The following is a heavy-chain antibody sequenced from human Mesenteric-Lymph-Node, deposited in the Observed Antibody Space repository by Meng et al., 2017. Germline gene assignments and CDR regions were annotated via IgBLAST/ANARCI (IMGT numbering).Heavy chain of an antibody. CDR1: GFSFNSYA. CDR3: GGTAMVKDY. CDR2: ISGSGGNT. D-gene: IGHD5-18*01. J-gene: IGHJ4*02. V-gene: IGHV3-23*01. Sequence: LSLTCAASGFSFNSYAMAWVRQAPGKGLEWVSSISGSGGNTYYAVSVRGRFTVARDNSKNTLYLQMNSLRAEDTAVYYCGGTAMVKDYWGQGTLVTVSS.